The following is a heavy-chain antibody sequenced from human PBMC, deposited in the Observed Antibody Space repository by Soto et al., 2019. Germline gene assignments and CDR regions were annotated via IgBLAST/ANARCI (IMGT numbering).Heavy chain of an antibody. CDR2: IYYSGTT. J-gene: IGHJ4*02. Sequence: SETLSLTCTVSGGSISSSSYYWAWIRQPPGKGLEWIGSIYYSGTTYYTASLRSRVTMSVDTSKNQFSLKVSSVTAADTAVYYCARLDYGDYFDYWGQGTLVTVSS. D-gene: IGHD4-17*01. CDR1: GGSISSSSYY. V-gene: IGHV4-39*07. CDR3: ARLDYGDYFDY.